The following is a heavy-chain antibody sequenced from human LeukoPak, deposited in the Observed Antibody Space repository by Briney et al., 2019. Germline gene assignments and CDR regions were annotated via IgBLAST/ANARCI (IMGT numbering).Heavy chain of an antibody. CDR2: IYYSGST. CDR3: ARNFYASSGYYLDDFYFDF. D-gene: IGHD3-22*01. V-gene: IGHV4-39*07. CDR1: GGSISSGGYY. Sequence: PSETLSLTCTVSGGSISSGGYYWSWIRQHPGKGLEWIGSIYYSGSTYYSPSLKSRVTMSVDTSTNQFSLKLISVTAADTALYYCARNFYASSGYYLDDFYFDFWGQGTLVTVSS. J-gene: IGHJ4*02.